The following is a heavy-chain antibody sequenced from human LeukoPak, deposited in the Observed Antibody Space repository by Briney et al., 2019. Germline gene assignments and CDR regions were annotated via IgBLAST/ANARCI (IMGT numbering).Heavy chain of an antibody. D-gene: IGHD5-24*01. CDR3: AKSDGLQLRYFDY. V-gene: IGHV3-23*01. J-gene: IGHJ4*02. CDR1: GFTFSSYA. CDR2: ISGSGGST. Sequence: GGSLRLSCAASGFTFSSYAMSWVRQAPGKGLEWVSAISGSGGSTYYADSVKGRFTISRHNSKNTLYLQMNSLRAEDTAVYYCAKSDGLQLRYFDYWGQGTLVTVSS.